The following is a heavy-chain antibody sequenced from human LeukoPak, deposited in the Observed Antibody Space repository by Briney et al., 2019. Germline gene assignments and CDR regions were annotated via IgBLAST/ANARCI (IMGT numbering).Heavy chain of an antibody. CDR1: GFTFSSYW. V-gene: IGHV3-7*01. Sequence: GGSLRLSCAASGFTFSSYWMSWVRQAPGKGLEWVANIKQDGSEKTYVDSVKGRFTISRDNAKNSLYLQMNSLRAEDTAVYYCARDRWAILTGSEIYYFYGMDVWGQGTTVTVSS. CDR3: ARDRWAILTGSEIYYFYGMDV. D-gene: IGHD3-9*01. J-gene: IGHJ6*02. CDR2: IKQDGSEK.